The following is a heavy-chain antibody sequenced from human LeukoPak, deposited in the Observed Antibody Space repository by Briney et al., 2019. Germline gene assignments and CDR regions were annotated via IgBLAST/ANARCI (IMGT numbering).Heavy chain of an antibody. CDR3: ARGGYIFGY. CDR1: GGSISSYY. D-gene: IGHD3-3*02. CDR2: IYYSGST. J-gene: IGHJ4*02. V-gene: IGHV4-59*01. Sequence: SETLSLTCTVSGGSISSYYWSWIRQPPGKGLEWIGYIYYSGSTNYNPSLKSRVTISIDTSKNQFSLKLTSVTAADTAVYHCARGGYIFGYWGQGTLVTVSS.